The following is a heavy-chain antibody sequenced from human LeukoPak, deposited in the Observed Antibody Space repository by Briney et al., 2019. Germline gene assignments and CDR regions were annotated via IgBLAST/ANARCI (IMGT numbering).Heavy chain of an antibody. J-gene: IGHJ5*02. D-gene: IGHD2-21*01. CDR1: GFTFSSYW. V-gene: IGHV3-7*01. CDR3: ARDIRIRSPNWFDP. CDR2: IKQDGSEK. Sequence: TGGSLRLSCAASGFTFSSYWMSWVRQAPGKGLEWVANIKQDGSEKYYVDSVKGRFTISRDNAKNSLYLQMNSLRAEDTAVYYCARDIRIRSPNWFDPWGQGTLVTVSS.